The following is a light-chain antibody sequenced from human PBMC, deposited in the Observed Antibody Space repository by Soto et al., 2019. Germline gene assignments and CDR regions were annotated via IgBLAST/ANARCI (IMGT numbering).Light chain of an antibody. V-gene: IGKV3-11*01. CDR1: HGFRGL. Sequence: EIVMTQSPATLSVSTGERATLTCRASHGFRGLLAWYQQKPGQAPRLLIYDAYNRATGIPPRFSGSGSGTDFTLTISSLEPEDSAVYYCRQRHMWPITFGQGTRLEIK. CDR3: RQRHMWPIT. CDR2: DAY. J-gene: IGKJ5*01.